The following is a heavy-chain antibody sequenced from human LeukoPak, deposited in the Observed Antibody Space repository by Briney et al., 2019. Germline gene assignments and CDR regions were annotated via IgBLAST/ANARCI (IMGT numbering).Heavy chain of an antibody. V-gene: IGHV4-39*07. CDR1: GDSFSSVKDY. CDR2: GDYSGGT. J-gene: IGHJ4*02. Sequence: SETLSLTCTVPGDSFSSVKDYWAWIRQPPGKGLEWIASGDYSGGTYYNPSLESRVTISADMSKNQFSLKLSSVTAADTAIYYCARERGEEYSSGWYKRNFFDNWGQGTRVTVSS. D-gene: IGHD6-19*01. CDR3: ARERGEEYSSGWYKRNFFDN.